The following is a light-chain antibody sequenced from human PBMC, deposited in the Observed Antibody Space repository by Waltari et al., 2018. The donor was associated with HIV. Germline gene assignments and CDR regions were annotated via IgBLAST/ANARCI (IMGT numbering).Light chain of an antibody. CDR3: VGWDGSLSGYV. V-gene: IGLV1-47*01. CDR1: SSNIGTDT. J-gene: IGLJ1*01. Sequence: SVLTQPPSASGNPGQTVTISCSGSSSNIGTDTVYWYQQLPGLTPKLLIYKNHQRPSGVPDRVAGSKSGTSASLAISGLRSEDEADYYCVGWDGSLSGYVVGAGTTVTVL. CDR2: KNH.